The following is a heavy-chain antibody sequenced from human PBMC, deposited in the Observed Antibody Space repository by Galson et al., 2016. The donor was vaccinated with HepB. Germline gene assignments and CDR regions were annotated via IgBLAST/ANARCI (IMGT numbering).Heavy chain of an antibody. D-gene: IGHD1-7*01. CDR1: DGSISGSSFS. Sequence: SETLSLTCTVSDGSISGSSFSWGWIRQPPGKGLEWIGTVYRGRTYYNPSLKGRVTISVGMSTDLLSLKLTSLTAADTAVYYCARAGLGTKASFDYWGQGTLVAVSS. J-gene: IGHJ4*02. CDR2: VYRGRT. V-gene: IGHV4-39*01. CDR3: ARAGLGTKASFDY.